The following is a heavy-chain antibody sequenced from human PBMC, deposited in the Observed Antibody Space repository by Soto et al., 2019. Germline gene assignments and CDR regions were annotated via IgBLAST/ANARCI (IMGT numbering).Heavy chain of an antibody. V-gene: IGHV1-2*02. CDR2: INPNSGAT. CDR3: ARGGGTILAPLP. CDR1: GYTFTGYV. J-gene: IGHJ5*02. D-gene: IGHD3-3*01. Sequence: ASRKVSCKASGYTFTGYVIHWVRLAPGQGLEWMGWINPNSGATKYAQKVQGRVTMTRDTSIRTAYMELTLLRSDDTAIYYCARGGGTILAPLPWGEGTLVTVSS.